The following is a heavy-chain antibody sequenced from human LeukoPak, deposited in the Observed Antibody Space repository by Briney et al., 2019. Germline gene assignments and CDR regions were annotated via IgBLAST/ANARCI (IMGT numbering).Heavy chain of an antibody. CDR2: IYYSGST. Sequence: SETLSLTCTVSGGSISSYYWSWIRQPPGKRLEWIGYIYYSGSTNYNPSLKSRVTISVDTSKNQFSLKLSSVTAADTAVYYCARVGYSYGYFNFDYWGQGTLVTVSS. D-gene: IGHD5-18*01. CDR3: ARVGYSYGYFNFDY. J-gene: IGHJ4*02. V-gene: IGHV4-59*01. CDR1: GGSISSYY.